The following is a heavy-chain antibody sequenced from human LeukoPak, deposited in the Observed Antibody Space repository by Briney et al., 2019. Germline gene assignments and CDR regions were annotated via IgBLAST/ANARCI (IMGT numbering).Heavy chain of an antibody. J-gene: IGHJ4*02. CDR1: GFTFSSFA. CDR2: IISGSST. CDR3: AKLHYDILTGYYYDY. Sequence: GGSLRLSCAASGFTFSSFAMSWVRQAPGKGLEWVSIIISGSSTYYADSVKGRFTISRDNSKNTLYMQMNSLRAEDTAAYYCAKLHYDILTGYYYDYWGQGTLVTVSS. V-gene: IGHV3-23*01. D-gene: IGHD3-9*01.